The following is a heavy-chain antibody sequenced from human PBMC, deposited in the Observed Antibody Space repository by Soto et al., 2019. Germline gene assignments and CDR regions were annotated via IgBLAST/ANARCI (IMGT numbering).Heavy chain of an antibody. CDR2: IKSQGEGGTT. Sequence: GGSLRLSCAASGFTFSDARITWVRQAPWKGLEWVGRIKSQGEGGTTEYAAPVKGRFTISRDDSENTLYLQMNSLKSEDTAVYYCATFRSYSDYLGPGTLLTVSS. J-gene: IGHJ4*02. CDR3: ATFRSYSDY. V-gene: IGHV3-15*01. CDR1: GFTFSDAR.